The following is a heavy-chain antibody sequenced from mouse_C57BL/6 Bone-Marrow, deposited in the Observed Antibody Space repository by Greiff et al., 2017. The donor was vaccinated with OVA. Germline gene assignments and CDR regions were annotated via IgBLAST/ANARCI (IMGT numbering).Heavy chain of an antibody. D-gene: IGHD2-3*01. CDR1: GFNIKDDY. J-gene: IGHJ4*01. V-gene: IGHV14-4*01. CDR3: TTRWFYAMDY. CDR2: IDPENGDT. Sequence: VQLQQSGAELVRPGASVKLSCTASGFNIKDDYMHWVKQRPEQGLEWIGWIDPENGDTEYASKFQGKATITADTSSNTAYLQLSSLTSEDTAVYYCTTRWFYAMDYWGQGTSVTVSS.